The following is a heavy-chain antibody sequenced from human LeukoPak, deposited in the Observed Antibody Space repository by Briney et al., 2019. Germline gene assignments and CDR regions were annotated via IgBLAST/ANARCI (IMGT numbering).Heavy chain of an antibody. D-gene: IGHD3-16*01. J-gene: IGHJ4*02. Sequence: SETLSLTCTVSGGSISSYYWSWIRQPPGKGLEWIGSIYYSGSTYYNPSLKSRVTISVDTSKNQFSLKLSSVTAADTAVYYCASTPRPAGGLTDYWGQGTLVTVSS. V-gene: IGHV4-59*12. CDR2: IYYSGST. CDR3: ASTPRPAGGLTDY. CDR1: GGSISSYY.